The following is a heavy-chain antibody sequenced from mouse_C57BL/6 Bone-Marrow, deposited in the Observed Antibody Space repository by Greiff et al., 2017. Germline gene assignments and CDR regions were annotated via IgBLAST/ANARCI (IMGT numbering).Heavy chain of an antibody. D-gene: IGHD1-1*01. CDR1: GFSLTSYG. Sequence: QVQLKQSGPGLVQPSQSLSITCTVSGFSLTSYGVHWVRQSPGKGLEWLGVIWRGGSTDYNAAFMSRLSITKDNSKSQVFFKMNSLQADDTAIYYCAKRRYYGSSLGYAMDYWGQGTSVTVSS. J-gene: IGHJ4*01. V-gene: IGHV2-5*01. CDR3: AKRRYYGSSLGYAMDY. CDR2: IWRGGST.